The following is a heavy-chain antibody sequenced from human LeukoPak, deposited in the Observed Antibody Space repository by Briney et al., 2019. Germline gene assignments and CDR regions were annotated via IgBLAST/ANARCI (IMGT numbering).Heavy chain of an antibody. CDR1: GGTFSSYT. J-gene: IGHJ4*02. Sequence: SVKVSCKASGGTFSSYTISWVRQAPGQGLEWMGRIIPILGIANYAQKFQGRVTITADKSTSTAYMELSSLRSEDTAVYYCARDKRFAGGGDCWGQGTLVTVSS. V-gene: IGHV1-69*04. CDR2: IIPILGIA. D-gene: IGHD2-21*01. CDR3: ARDKRFAGGGDC.